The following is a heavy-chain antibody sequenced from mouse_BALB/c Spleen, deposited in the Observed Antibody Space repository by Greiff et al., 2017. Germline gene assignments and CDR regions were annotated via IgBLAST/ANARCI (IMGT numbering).Heavy chain of an antibody. Sequence: VKLQESGAELAKPGASVKMSCKASGYTFTSYWMHWVKQRPGQGLEWIGYINPSTGYTEYNQKFKDKATLTADKSSSTAYMQLSSLTSEDSAVYYCARTTATYWYFDVWGAGTTVTVSS. CDR2: INPSTGYT. D-gene: IGHD1-2*01. CDR3: ARTTATYWYFDV. CDR1: GYTFTSYW. J-gene: IGHJ1*01. V-gene: IGHV1-7*01.